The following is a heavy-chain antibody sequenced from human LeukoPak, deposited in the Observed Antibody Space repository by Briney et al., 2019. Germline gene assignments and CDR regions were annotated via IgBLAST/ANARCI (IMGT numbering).Heavy chain of an antibody. D-gene: IGHD3-10*01. CDR2: IKSDGCAT. Sequence: AGGSLRLSCAASGFTLSTYWMHWVRQAPGKGLVWVSRIKSDGCATTYADFVKGRFTVSRDNAKNTLYLQMSSLRAEDTAMYFCARVGGRGSIGGDCWGQGTLVTVSS. J-gene: IGHJ4*02. V-gene: IGHV3-74*03. CDR3: ARVGGRGSIGGDC. CDR1: GFTLSTYW.